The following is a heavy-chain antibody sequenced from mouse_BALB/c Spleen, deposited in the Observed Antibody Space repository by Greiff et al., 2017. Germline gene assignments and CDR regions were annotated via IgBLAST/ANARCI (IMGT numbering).Heavy chain of an antibody. D-gene: IGHD2-5*01. CDR3: ARVSNPRGAFDY. CDR2: ILPGSGST. CDR1: GYTFSSYW. V-gene: IGHV1-9*01. J-gene: IGHJ2*01. Sequence: VQLQQSGAELMKPGASVKISCKATGYTFSSYWIEWVKQRPGHGLEWIGEILPGSGSTNYNEKFKGKATFTADTSSNTAYMQLSSLTSEDSAVYYCARVSNPRGAFDYWGQGTTLTVSS.